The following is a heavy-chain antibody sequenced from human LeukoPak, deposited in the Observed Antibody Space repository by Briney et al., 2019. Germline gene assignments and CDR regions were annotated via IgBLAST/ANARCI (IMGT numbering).Heavy chain of an antibody. CDR3: ARVGGSAYSGYDIGWFDP. J-gene: IGHJ5*02. CDR2: ISAYNGNT. Sequence: GASVKVSCKASGYTFTGYYMHWVRQAPGQGLEWMGWISAYNGNTNYAQKLQGRVTMTTDTSTSTAYMELRSLRSDDTAVYYCARVGGSAYSGYDIGWFDPWGQGTLVTVSS. D-gene: IGHD5-12*01. CDR1: GYTFTGYY. V-gene: IGHV1-18*04.